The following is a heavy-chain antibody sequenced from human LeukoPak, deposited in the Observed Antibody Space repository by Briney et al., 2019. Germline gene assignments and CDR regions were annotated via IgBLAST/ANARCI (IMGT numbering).Heavy chain of an antibody. CDR3: AKPDYGGNTLLPDY. V-gene: IGHV3-23*01. J-gene: IGHJ4*02. D-gene: IGHD4-23*01. Sequence: GGSLRLSCAASGFTFSTYWMSWVRQAPGKGLEWVSAISGSGGSTYYADSVKGRFTISRDNSKNTLYLQMNSLRAEDTAVYYCAKPDYGGNTLLPDYWGQGTLVTVSS. CDR1: GFTFSTYW. CDR2: ISGSGGST.